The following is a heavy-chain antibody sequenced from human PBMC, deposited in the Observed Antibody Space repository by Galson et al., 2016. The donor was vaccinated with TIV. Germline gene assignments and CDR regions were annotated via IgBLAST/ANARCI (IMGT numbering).Heavy chain of an antibody. J-gene: IGHJ4*01. V-gene: IGHV1-69*10. CDR1: GGTFSNYA. D-gene: IGHD4-11*01. CDR2: ISPMLDTT. Sequence: SVKVSCKASGGTFSNYAFSWVRQAPGQGLEWMGGISPMLDTTNYAQKFQGRVTITADKFTSTAYMELSSLRSEDTAVYFCATSLDYSQIFDYWGHGTLVTVSS. CDR3: ATSLDYSQIFDY.